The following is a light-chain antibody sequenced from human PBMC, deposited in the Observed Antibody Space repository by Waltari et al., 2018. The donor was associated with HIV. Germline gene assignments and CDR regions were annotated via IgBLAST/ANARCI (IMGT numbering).Light chain of an antibody. CDR1: SSDVGSHNL. CDR3: CSYAGSSSLVV. J-gene: IGLJ2*01. CDR2: EVS. Sequence: QSALTQPASVSGSRGQSITISCTGISSDVGSHNLVSCYQKHPGKAPKVMIFEVSKRPSGVSNRFSGSKSGNTASLTISGLQAEDEADYYCCSYAGSSSLVVFGGGTKLTVL. V-gene: IGLV2-23*02.